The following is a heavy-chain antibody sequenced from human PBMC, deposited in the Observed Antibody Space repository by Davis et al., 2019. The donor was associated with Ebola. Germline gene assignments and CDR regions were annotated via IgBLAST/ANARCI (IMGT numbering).Heavy chain of an antibody. CDR3: ARGYASGSYSWFGP. CDR2: INSDGIST. D-gene: IGHD1-26*01. J-gene: IGHJ5*02. V-gene: IGHV3-74*01. CDR1: GFTFSNYW. Sequence: GESLNISCAASGFTFSNYWIHWVRQAPGKGLVWVSHINSDGISTTYADSVKGRFTISRDNAKNTLYLQMNSLRAEDTAVYYCARGYASGSYSWFGPWGQGTLVTVSS.